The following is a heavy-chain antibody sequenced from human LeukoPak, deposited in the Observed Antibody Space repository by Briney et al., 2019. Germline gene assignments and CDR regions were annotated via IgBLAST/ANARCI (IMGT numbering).Heavy chain of an antibody. Sequence: PGGSLRLSCAASGFTFGSPWMHWVRQAPGKGLEWVSYISSSSSTIYYADSVKGRFTISRDNAKNSLYLQMNSLRDEDTAVYYCARDRDLYGDYVFDYWGQGTLVTVSS. V-gene: IGHV3-48*02. J-gene: IGHJ4*02. CDR1: GFTFGSPW. CDR2: ISSSSSTI. CDR3: ARDRDLYGDYVFDY. D-gene: IGHD4-17*01.